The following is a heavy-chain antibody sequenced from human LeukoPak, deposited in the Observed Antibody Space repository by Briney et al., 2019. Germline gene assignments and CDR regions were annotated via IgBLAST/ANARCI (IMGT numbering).Heavy chain of an antibody. V-gene: IGHV4-34*01. CDR3: ERGLRQPRHYYYYMDV. CDR2: INHSGST. Sequence: SETLSLTCAVYGGSFSGYYWSWIRQPPGKGLEWIGEINHSGSTNYNPSLKSRVTISVDTSKNQFSLKLSSVTAADTAVYYCERGLRQPRHYYYYMDVWGKGTTVTVSS. CDR1: GGSFSGYY. D-gene: IGHD1-1*01. J-gene: IGHJ6*03.